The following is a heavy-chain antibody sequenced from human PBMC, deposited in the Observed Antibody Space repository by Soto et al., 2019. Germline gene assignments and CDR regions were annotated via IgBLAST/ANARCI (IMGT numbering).Heavy chain of an antibody. J-gene: IGHJ4*02. CDR3: ARDRKYYYDSSGYCLGY. D-gene: IGHD3-22*01. Sequence: SVKVSCKASGGTFSSYAISWVRQAPGQGLEWMGGIIPIFGTANYAQKFQGRVTITADESTSTAYMELSSLRSEDTAVYYCARDRKYYYDSSGYCLGYWGQGTLVTVS. CDR1: GGTFSSYA. CDR2: IIPIFGTA. V-gene: IGHV1-69*13.